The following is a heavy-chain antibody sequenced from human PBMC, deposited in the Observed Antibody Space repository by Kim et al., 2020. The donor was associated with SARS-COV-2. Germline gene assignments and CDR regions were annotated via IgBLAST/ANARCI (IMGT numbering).Heavy chain of an antibody. CDR3: ARGPYYYDSHSGGMDV. Sequence: ASVKVSCKASGYTFTSYGISWVRQAPGQGLEWMGWISAYNGNTNYAQKLQGRVTMTTDTSTSTAYMELRSLRSDDTAVYYCARGPYYYDSHSGGMDVWGQGTTVTVSS. J-gene: IGHJ6*02. V-gene: IGHV1-18*04. CDR2: ISAYNGNT. CDR1: GYTFTSYG. D-gene: IGHD3-22*01.